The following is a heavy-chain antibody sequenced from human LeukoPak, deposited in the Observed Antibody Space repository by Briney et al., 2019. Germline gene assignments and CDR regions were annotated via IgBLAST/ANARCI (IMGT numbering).Heavy chain of an antibody. V-gene: IGHV3-23*01. J-gene: IGHJ4*02. CDR3: AKVESSGWYGPFDY. Sequence: RTGGSLRLSCAASGFTFSSYAMSWVRQAPGKGLEWVSAISGSGGSTYYADSVKGRFTISRDNSKNTLYLQMNSLRAEDTAVYYCAKVESSGWYGPFDYWGQGTLVTVSS. CDR1: GFTFSSYA. CDR2: ISGSGGST. D-gene: IGHD6-19*01.